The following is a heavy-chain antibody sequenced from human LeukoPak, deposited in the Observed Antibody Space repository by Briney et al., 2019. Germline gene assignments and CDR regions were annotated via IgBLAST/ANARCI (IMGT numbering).Heavy chain of an antibody. CDR3: AKSMVRGVIISRYNWFDP. J-gene: IGHJ5*02. CDR2: INPNSGGT. Sequence: ASVKVSCKASGYTFTGYCMHWVRQAPGQGLEWMGWINPNSGGTNYAQKFQGRVTMTRDTSISTAYMELSRLRSDDTALYYCAKSMVRGVIISRYNWFDPWGQGTLVTVSS. CDR1: GYTFTGYC. D-gene: IGHD3-10*01. V-gene: IGHV1-2*02.